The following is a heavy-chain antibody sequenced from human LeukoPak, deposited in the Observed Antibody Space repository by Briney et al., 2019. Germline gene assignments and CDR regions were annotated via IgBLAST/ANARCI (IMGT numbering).Heavy chain of an antibody. V-gene: IGHV4-61*02. CDR3: ARVFPEGPSSSDYYYYMDV. D-gene: IGHD6-6*01. CDR1: GGSISSGSYY. Sequence: SQTLSLTCTVSGGSISSGSYYRSWIRQPAGKGLEWIGRIYTSGSTNYNPSLKSRVTISVDTSKNQFSLKLSSVTAADTAVYYCARVFPEGPSSSDYYYYMDVWGKGTTVTVSS. CDR2: IYTSGST. J-gene: IGHJ6*03.